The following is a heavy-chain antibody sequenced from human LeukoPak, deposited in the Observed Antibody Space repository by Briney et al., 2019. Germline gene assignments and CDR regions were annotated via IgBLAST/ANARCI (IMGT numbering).Heavy chain of an antibody. D-gene: IGHD4-11*01. CDR3: ASEQYLFDY. CDR2: ISYDGSNK. Sequence: QPGGSLRLSCAASGFTFSLYWMNWVRRAPGKGLEWVAVISYDGSNKYYADSVKGRFTISRDNSKNTLYLQMNSLRAEDTAVYYCASEQYLFDYWGQGTLVTVSS. V-gene: IGHV3-30*03. CDR1: GFTFSLYW. J-gene: IGHJ4*02.